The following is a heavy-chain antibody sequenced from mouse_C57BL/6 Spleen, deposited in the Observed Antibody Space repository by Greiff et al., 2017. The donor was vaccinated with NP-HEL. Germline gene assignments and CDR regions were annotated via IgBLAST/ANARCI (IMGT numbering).Heavy chain of an antibody. V-gene: IGHV5-4*01. J-gene: IGHJ2*01. Sequence: EVNVVESGGGLVKPGGSLKLSCAASGFTFSSYAMSWVRQTPEKRLEWVATISDGGSYTYYPDNVKGRFTISRDNAKNNLYLQMSHLKSEDTAMYYCARDRGGYGKGTGYWGQGTTLTVSS. CDR3: ARDRGGYGKGTGY. D-gene: IGHD1-1*01. CDR1: GFTFSSYA. CDR2: ISDGGSYT.